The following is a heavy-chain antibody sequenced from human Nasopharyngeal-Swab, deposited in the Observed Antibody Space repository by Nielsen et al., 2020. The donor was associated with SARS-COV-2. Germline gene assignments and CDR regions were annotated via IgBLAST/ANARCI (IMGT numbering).Heavy chain of an antibody. CDR3: AKAPYLRGLDV. J-gene: IGHJ6*02. CDR2: ISGSGDTT. Sequence: GGSLRLCCAASGFTFNSYAMSWVSQAPGKGLEWVSIISGSGDTTYYADSVKDRFTISRDNSKNTLYLQTNSLRVEDTAVYYCAKAPYLRGLDVWGQGTTVTVSS. V-gene: IGHV3-23*01. CDR1: GFTFNSYA. D-gene: IGHD2-21*01.